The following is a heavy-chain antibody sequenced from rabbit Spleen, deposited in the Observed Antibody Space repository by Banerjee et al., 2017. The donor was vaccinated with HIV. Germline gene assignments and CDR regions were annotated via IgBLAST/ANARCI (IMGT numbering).Heavy chain of an antibody. CDR1: GFSFSSSYW. D-gene: IGHD8-1*01. J-gene: IGHJ6*01. Sequence: QSLEESGGDLVKPEGSLTLTCTASGFSFSSSYWMCWVRQAPGKGLEWIACIYAGSSGTTYYASWAKGRFTISKTSSTTVTLQMTSLTAADTATYFCARDGAGGSYFAVGGPGTLVTVS. CDR2: IYAGSSGTT. CDR3: ARDGAGGSYFAV. V-gene: IGHV1S40*01.